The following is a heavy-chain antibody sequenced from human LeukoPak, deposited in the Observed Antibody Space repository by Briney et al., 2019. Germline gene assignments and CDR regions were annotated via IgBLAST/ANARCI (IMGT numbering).Heavy chain of an antibody. J-gene: IGHJ4*02. CDR2: FDPEDGET. CDR1: GYTLTELS. CDR3: ATELRFLESIDY. D-gene: IGHD3-3*01. Sequence: ASVKVSCKVSGYTLTELSMHWVRQAPGKGLEWMGGFDPEDGETIYAQKFQGRVTMTEDTSTDTAYMELSSLRSEDTAVYYCATELRFLESIDYWAREPWSPSPQ. V-gene: IGHV1-24*01.